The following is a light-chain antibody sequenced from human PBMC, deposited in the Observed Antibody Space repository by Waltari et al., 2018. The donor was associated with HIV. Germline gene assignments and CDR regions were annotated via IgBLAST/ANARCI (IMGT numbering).Light chain of an antibody. Sequence: QSALTQPRSVSGSPGQSVTLSCTGTTSDVGNYDFLSWYQQHPGKAPRLIIFDVTKRPSGVPDRFSGSKSGNTASLTISGLQAEDEADYYCSSYTSSNTYVFGTGTKVTVL. CDR2: DVT. CDR3: SSYTSSNTYV. CDR1: TSDVGNYDF. V-gene: IGLV2-11*01. J-gene: IGLJ1*01.